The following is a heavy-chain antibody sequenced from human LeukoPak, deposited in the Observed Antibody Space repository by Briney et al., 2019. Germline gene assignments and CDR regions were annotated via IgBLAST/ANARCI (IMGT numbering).Heavy chain of an antibody. J-gene: IGHJ5*02. V-gene: IGHV4-34*01. CDR2: VNHSGST. Sequence: SETLSLTCAVYGGSFSGYYWSWIRQPPGKGLEWIGEVNHSGSTNYNPSLKSRVTISVDTSKHQFSLKLSSVTAAATAVYYCARGPYYYGSGSYSGRRSSWFDPWGQGTLVTVSS. CDR3: ARGPYYYGSGSYSGRRSSWFDP. D-gene: IGHD3-10*01. CDR1: GGSFSGYY.